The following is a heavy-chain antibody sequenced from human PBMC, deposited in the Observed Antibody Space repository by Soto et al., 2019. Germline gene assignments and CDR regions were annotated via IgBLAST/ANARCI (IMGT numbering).Heavy chain of an antibody. Sequence: GGSLRLSCAASGFTFSSYGMHWVRQAPGKGLEWVAVIWYDGSNKYYADSVKGRFTISRDNSKNTLYLQMNSLRAEETAVYYCARDDRITMVRGVIPDYYYYMDVWGKGTTVTVSS. CDR2: IWYDGSNK. J-gene: IGHJ6*03. D-gene: IGHD3-10*01. CDR3: ARDDRITMVRGVIPDYYYYMDV. V-gene: IGHV3-33*01. CDR1: GFTFSSYG.